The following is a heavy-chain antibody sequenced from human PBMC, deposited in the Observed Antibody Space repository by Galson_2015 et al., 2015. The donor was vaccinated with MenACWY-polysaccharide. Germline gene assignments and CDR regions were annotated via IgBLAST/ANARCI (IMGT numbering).Heavy chain of an antibody. Sequence: SLRLSCAASGFTVSSNYMSWVRQAPGKGLEWVAVISYDGSNKYYADSVKGRFTISRDNSKNTLYLQMNSLRAEDTAVYYCAKGDAFDIWGQGTMVTVSS. V-gene: IGHV3-30*18. CDR1: GFTVSSNY. CDR3: AKGDAFDI. CDR2: ISYDGSNK. J-gene: IGHJ3*02.